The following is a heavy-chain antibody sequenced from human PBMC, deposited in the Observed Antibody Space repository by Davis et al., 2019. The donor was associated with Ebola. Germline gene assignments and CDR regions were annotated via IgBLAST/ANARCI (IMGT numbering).Heavy chain of an antibody. V-gene: IGHV4-31*03. CDR3: AKRAGGELWFEGRFDY. D-gene: IGHD3-10*01. CDR1: GGSISRGGYY. Sequence: PSETLSLTCTVSGGSISRGGYYWSWIRQHPGKGLEWIGYIYYSGSTYYNPSLKSRVTISVDTSKNQFSLKLSSVTAADTAVYYCAKRAGGELWFEGRFDYWGQGTLVTVSS. J-gene: IGHJ4*02. CDR2: IYYSGST.